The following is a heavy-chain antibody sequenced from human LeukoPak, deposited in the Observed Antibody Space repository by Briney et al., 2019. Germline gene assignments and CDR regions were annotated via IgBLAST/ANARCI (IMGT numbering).Heavy chain of an antibody. J-gene: IGHJ6*02. CDR1: GGSISSYH. CDR3: ARDRGNQYYDILTGYYYYYGMDV. CDR2: IYTSGRT. D-gene: IGHD3-9*01. Sequence: SETLSLTCTVSGGSISSYHWSWIRQPAGKGLEWIGRIYTSGRTNYNPSLKSRVTMSVDTSKNQFSLKLSSVTAADTAVYYCARDRGNQYYDILTGYYYYYGMDVWGQGTTVTVSS. V-gene: IGHV4-4*07.